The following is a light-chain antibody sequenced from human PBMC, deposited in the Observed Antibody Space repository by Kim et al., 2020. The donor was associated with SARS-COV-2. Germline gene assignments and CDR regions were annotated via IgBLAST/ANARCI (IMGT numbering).Light chain of an antibody. CDR1: QSISSY. J-gene: IGKJ2*03. Sequence: ASVGDRVTITCRASQSISSYLNWYQQKPGKAPKLLIYAASSLQSGVPSRFSGSGSGTDFTLTISSLQPEDFATYYCQQSYSTSSVSFGQGTKLEI. V-gene: IGKV1-39*01. CDR2: AAS. CDR3: QQSYSTSSVS.